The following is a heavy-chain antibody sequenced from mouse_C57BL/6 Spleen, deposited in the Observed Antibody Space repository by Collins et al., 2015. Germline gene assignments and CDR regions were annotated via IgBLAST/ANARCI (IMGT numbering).Heavy chain of an antibody. D-gene: IGHD1-1*01. CDR2: INPNNGGT. V-gene: IGHV1-18*01. J-gene: IGHJ4*01. Sequence: EVQLQQSGLELVKPGASVKIPCKASGYTFTDYNMDWVKQSHGKSLEWIGDINPNNGGTIYNQKFKGKATLTVDKSSSTAYMELRSLTSEDTAVYYCARSLFITTVGYAMDYWGQGTSVTVSS. CDR3: ARSLFITTVGYAMDY. CDR1: GYTFTDYN.